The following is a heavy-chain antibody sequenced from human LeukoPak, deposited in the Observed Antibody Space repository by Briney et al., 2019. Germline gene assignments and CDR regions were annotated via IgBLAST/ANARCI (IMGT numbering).Heavy chain of an antibody. CDR2: INHSGST. J-gene: IGHJ5*02. CDR1: GGSFSGYY. V-gene: IGHV4-34*01. CDR3: ARGANSSGTTGPNSNGFAP. D-gene: IGHD3-22*01. Sequence: SETLSLTCAVYGGSFSGYYWSWIRQPPGKGLEWIGEINHSGSTNYNPSLKSRVTISVDTSKNQFSLKLSSVTAADTAVYYCARGANSSGTTGPNSNGFAPWGQGTLVTVSS.